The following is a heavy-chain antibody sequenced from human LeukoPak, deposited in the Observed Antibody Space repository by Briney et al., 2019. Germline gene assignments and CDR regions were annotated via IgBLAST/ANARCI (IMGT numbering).Heavy chain of an antibody. V-gene: IGHV5-51*01. Sequence: GESLKISCKGSGYSLTSYWIGWVRQMPGKGLEWMGVIYGADYTTIYSPPFHGQITISADKSISTAYLQWTSLKASDTAMYYCARRPAGTRTFDYWGQGALVTVSS. CDR3: ARRPAGTRTFDY. CDR1: GYSLTSYW. J-gene: IGHJ4*02. CDR2: IYGADYTT. D-gene: IGHD1-7*01.